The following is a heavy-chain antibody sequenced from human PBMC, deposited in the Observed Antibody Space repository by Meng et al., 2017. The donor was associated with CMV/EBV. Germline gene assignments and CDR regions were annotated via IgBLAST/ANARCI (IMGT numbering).Heavy chain of an antibody. J-gene: IGHJ4*02. CDR3: ATRPSYYYDSSAYYLKY. V-gene: IGHV1-69*05. D-gene: IGHD3-22*01. CDR1: GGTFSTYA. Sequence: SVKVSCKASGGTFSTYAVHWVRQAPGQGLEWMGGVIPIFGSTNYAQKFQGRVTITTDESTNTAYMDLNNLRSEDTAVYYCATRPSYYYDSSAYYLKYWGQGTLVTV. CDR2: VIPIFGST.